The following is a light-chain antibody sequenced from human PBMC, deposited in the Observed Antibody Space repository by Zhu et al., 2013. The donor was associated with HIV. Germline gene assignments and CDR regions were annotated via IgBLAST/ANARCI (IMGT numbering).Light chain of an antibody. Sequence: QSVLTQPPSASGTPGQRVTIPCSGASSNIGGNAVNWYQQLPGTAPKLLIYGNNQRPSGVPDRFSGSKSGTSASLAISGLQSEDEADYYCAAWDDSLNGWVFGGGTKLTVL. CDR3: AAWDDSLNGWV. J-gene: IGLJ3*02. V-gene: IGLV1-44*01. CDR2: GNN. CDR1: SSNIGGNA.